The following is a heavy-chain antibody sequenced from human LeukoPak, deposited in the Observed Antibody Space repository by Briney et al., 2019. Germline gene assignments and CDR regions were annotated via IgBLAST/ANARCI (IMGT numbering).Heavy chain of an antibody. J-gene: IGHJ1*01. V-gene: IGHV1-18*01. Sequence: ASVKVSCKASGYTFTSYGISWVRQAPGQGLEWMGWISAYNGNTNYAQKLQGRVTMTTDTSTSTAYMELRSLRSDDTAVYYCARGVVPAAMASSEYFQHWGQGTLVTVSS. CDR1: GYTFTSYG. D-gene: IGHD2-2*01. CDR3: ARGVVPAAMASSEYFQH. CDR2: ISAYNGNT.